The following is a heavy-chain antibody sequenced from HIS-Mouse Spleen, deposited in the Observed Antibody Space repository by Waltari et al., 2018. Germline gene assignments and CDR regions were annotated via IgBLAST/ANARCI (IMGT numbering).Heavy chain of an antibody. D-gene: IGHD3-10*01. CDR3: AGGALIGAAFDI. CDR2: NNPNGGAT. Sequence: QVQLVQSGAEVKKPGASVKVSCKASGYTFTGYYMHWVRQAPGQGLEWMGWNNPNGGATNYAPKFQGRVTMTRDTSISTAYMELSRLRSDDTAVYYCAGGALIGAAFDIWGQGTMVTVSS. CDR1: GYTFTGYY. J-gene: IGHJ3*02. V-gene: IGHV1-2*02.